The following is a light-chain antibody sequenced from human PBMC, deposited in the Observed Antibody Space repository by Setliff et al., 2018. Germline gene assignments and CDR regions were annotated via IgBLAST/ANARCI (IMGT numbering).Light chain of an antibody. CDR1: ASDVGAYNF. CDR3: SSYASSSIPYV. V-gene: IGLV2-14*01. Sequence: QSVLTQPASVSGSPGQSITISCTGTASDVGAYNFVSWYQQHPGKAPKFIIYGVSNRPSGVSNRFSGSKSGNTASLTISGLQAEDEADYYCSSYASSSIPYVFGSGTKVTVL. J-gene: IGLJ1*01. CDR2: GVS.